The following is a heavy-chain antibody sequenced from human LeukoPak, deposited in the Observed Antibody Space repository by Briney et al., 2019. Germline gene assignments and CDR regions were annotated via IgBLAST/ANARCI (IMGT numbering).Heavy chain of an antibody. V-gene: IGHV4-39*07. CDR2: IYYSGST. CDR3: AREGGYYYNYYYYYMDV. Sequence: SETLSLTCTVSGGSISSSSYYWGWIRQPPGKGLEWIGSIYYSGSTYYNPSLKSRVTISVDTSKNQFSLKLSSVTAADTAVYYCAREGGYYYNYYYYYMDVWGKGTTVTLSS. D-gene: IGHD3-22*01. CDR1: GGSISSSSYY. J-gene: IGHJ6*03.